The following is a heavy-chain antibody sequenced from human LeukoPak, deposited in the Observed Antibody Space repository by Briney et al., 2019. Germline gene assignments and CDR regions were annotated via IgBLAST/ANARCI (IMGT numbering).Heavy chain of an antibody. CDR2: TNHSGST. D-gene: IGHD2-15*01. CDR3: ARERYCSGGSCSPPDY. V-gene: IGHV4-34*01. CDR1: GGSFRGYY. Sequence: SETLSLTCAVYGGSFRGYYWSWIRQPPGKGLEWIGETNHSGSTNYNPSLKSRVTISVDTSKNQFSLKLSSVTAADTAVYYCARERYCSGGSCSPPDYWGQGTLVTVSS. J-gene: IGHJ4*02.